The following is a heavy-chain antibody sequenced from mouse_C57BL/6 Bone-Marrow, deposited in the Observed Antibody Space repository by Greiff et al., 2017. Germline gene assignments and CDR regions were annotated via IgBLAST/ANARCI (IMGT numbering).Heavy chain of an antibody. CDR1: GYAFSSSW. J-gene: IGHJ3*01. D-gene: IGHD1-1*01. Sequence: QVQLKQSGPELVKPGASVKISCTASGYAFSSSWMNWVKQRPGKGLEWIGRIYPGDGDTNYTGKFKGKATLTADKSSSTAYMQLSSLTSEDSAVYFCARCGYGGFFAYWGQGTLVTVSA. V-gene: IGHV1-82*01. CDR2: IYPGDGDT. CDR3: ARCGYGGFFAY.